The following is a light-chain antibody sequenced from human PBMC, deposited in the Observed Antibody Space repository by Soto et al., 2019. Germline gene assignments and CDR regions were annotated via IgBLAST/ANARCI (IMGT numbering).Light chain of an antibody. CDR2: DAS. J-gene: IGKJ4*01. Sequence: EIVLTQSPATLSLSPGERATLSCRASQRVSSYLAWYQQKPGQAPRLLIYDASNRAPGIPARFSGSGSGTDFTLTISSREPEDFAVYYCQQRSNWLTFGGRTKVEIK. CDR3: QQRSNWLT. V-gene: IGKV3-11*01. CDR1: QRVSSY.